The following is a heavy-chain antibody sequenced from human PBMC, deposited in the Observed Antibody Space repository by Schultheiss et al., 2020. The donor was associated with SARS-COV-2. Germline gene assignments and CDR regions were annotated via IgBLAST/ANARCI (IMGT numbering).Heavy chain of an antibody. V-gene: IGHV3-52*01. D-gene: IGHD7-27*01. Sequence: GGSLRLSCAASGFTFSNSWMHWVCQAPEKGLEWVADIKCDGSEKYYVDSVKGRLTISRDNSKNTLNLQLNSLRAEDTAVYYCASLGNMDVWGQGTTVTVSS. CDR3: ASLGNMDV. CDR1: GFTFSNSW. CDR2: IKCDGSEK. J-gene: IGHJ6*02.